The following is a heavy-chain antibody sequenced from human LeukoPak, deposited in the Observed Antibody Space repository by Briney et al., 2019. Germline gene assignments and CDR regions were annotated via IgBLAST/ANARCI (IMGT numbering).Heavy chain of an antibody. CDR3: ARSKLTDDFWSGYYYYFDY. V-gene: IGHV3-33*01. CDR1: GFTFSSYG. D-gene: IGHD3-3*01. J-gene: IGHJ4*02. Sequence: PGGSLRLSCAASGFTFSSYGMHWVRQAPGKGLEWVAVIWYDGGNKYYADSVKGRFTISRDNSKNTLYLQMNSLRAEDTAVYYCARSKLTDDFWSGYYYYFDYWGQGTLVTVSS. CDR2: IWYDGGNK.